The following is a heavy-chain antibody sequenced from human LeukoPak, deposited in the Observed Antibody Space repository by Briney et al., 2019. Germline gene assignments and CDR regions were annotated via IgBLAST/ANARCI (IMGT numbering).Heavy chain of an antibody. CDR2: IYTSGST. V-gene: IGHV4-4*07. CDR3: ARDSSYGDDPSFDY. Sequence: SETLSLTCTVSGGSISSYYWGWIRQPAGKGLEWIGRIYTSGSTNYNPSLKSRVTMSVDTSKNQFSLKLSSVTAADTAVYYCARDSSYGDDPSFDYWGQGTLVTVSS. D-gene: IGHD4-17*01. J-gene: IGHJ4*02. CDR1: GGSISSYY.